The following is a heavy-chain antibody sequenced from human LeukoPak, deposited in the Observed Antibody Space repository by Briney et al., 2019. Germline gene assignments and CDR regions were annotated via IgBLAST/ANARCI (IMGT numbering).Heavy chain of an antibody. CDR3: AREGYYGSGSPPSLYFDY. Sequence: GGSLRLSCAASGSTFRNYVIHWVRQSPGKGLEWVAVTSSDLNVKLYADSVKGRFTISRDNSRSTLYLQMNSLRPEDTAIYYCAREGYYGSGSPPSLYFDYWGQGTLVTVSS. D-gene: IGHD3-10*01. CDR1: GSTFRNYV. CDR2: TSSDLNVK. J-gene: IGHJ4*02. V-gene: IGHV3-30-3*01.